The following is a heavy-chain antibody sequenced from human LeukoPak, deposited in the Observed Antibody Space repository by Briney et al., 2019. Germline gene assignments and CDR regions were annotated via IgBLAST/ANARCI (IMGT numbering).Heavy chain of an antibody. V-gene: IGHV4-39*07. D-gene: IGHD2-15*01. Sequence: SETLSLTCTVSGGSISSSGYYWGWIRQPPGKGLEWIGSIYYSGNTYYSPSLKSRVTISVDTSKNQFSLRLSSVTAEDTAVYYCARDIRYCRGGSCYSSDLDYWGQGTLVTVSS. CDR3: ARDIRYCRGGSCYSSDLDY. CDR1: GGSISSSGYY. CDR2: IYYSGNT. J-gene: IGHJ4*02.